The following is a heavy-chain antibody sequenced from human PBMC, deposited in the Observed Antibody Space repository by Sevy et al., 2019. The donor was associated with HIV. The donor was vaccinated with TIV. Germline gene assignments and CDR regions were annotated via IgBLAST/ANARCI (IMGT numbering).Heavy chain of an antibody. D-gene: IGHD3-10*01. CDR1: GGTFSSYA. CDR3: ARDGVARRFGELANWFDP. V-gene: IGHV1-69*13. J-gene: IGHJ5*02. CDR2: IIPIFGTA. Sequence: ASVKVSCKASGGTFSSYAISWVRQAPGQGREWMGGIIPIFGTANYAQKFQGRVTITADESTSTAYMELSSLRSEDTAVYYCARDGVARRFGELANWFDPWGQGTLVTVSS.